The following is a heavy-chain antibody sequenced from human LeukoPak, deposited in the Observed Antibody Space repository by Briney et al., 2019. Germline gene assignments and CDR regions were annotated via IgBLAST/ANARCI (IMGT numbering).Heavy chain of an antibody. CDR2: ILPIFRMT. D-gene: IGHD2-2*01. J-gene: IGHJ4*02. Sequence: GASVKVSCKASGGTFRNYPISWVRHAPGQGLEWMGGILPIFRMTNYAEKFQGRVTITADESTTTAYLELNSLRSEDTAVYYCAICSSTWSGDRPDSWGQGSLVTVSS. V-gene: IGHV1-69*13. CDR3: AICSSTWSGDRPDS. CDR1: GGTFRNYP.